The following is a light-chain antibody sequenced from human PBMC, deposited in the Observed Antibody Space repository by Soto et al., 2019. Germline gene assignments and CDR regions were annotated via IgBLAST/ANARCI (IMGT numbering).Light chain of an antibody. CDR3: SSYTSSTLV. CDR1: SSDVGGYNY. CDR2: DVS. J-gene: IGLJ2*01. V-gene: IGLV2-14*01. Sequence: QSVLTQPASVSGSPGQSITISCTGTSSDVGGYNYVSWYQQHPGKAPRHMIYDVSNRPSGVSNRFSGSKSGNTASLTISGLQAEDEADYHCSSYTSSTLVFGGGTKVTVL.